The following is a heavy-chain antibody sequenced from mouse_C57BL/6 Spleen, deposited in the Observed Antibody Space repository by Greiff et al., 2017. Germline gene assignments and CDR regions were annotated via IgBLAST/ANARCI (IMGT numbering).Heavy chain of an antibody. CDR2: ISDGGSYT. J-gene: IGHJ2*01. CDR3: ARDGYYTLFDY. CDR1: GFTFSSYA. V-gene: IGHV5-4*01. D-gene: IGHD2-3*01. Sequence: EVNVVESGGGLVKPGGSLKLSCAASGFTFSSYAMSWVRQTPEKRLEWVATISDGGSYTYYPDNVKGRFTISRDNAKNNLYLQMSHLKSEDTAMYYCARDGYYTLFDYWGQGTTLTVSS.